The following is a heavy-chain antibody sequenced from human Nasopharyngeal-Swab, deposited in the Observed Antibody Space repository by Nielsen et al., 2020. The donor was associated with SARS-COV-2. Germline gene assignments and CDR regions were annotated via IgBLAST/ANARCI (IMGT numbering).Heavy chain of an antibody. V-gene: IGHV3-23*01. CDR3: ARDTPAMFAY. Sequence: GESLKISCAASGFTFSSYAMSWVRQAPGKGLEWVSAISGSGGSTYYADSVKGRFTISRDNSKNTLYLQMNSLRAEDTAVYYCARDTPAMFAYWGQGTLVTVSS. J-gene: IGHJ4*02. CDR2: ISGSGGST. CDR1: GFTFSSYA.